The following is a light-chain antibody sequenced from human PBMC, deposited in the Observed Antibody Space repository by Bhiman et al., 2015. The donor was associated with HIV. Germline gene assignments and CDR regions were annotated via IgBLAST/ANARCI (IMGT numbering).Light chain of an antibody. CDR3: QAWDSSTAL. CDR2: GKN. CDR1: SLRSSY. Sequence: SSELTQDPAVSVALGQTVRITCQGDSLRSSYANWYQQKPGQAPVLVIYGKNNRPSGIPDRFSGSNSGNTATLTISGTQAMDEADYYCQAWDSSTALFGGGTKLTVL. J-gene: IGLJ2*01. V-gene: IGLV3-19*01.